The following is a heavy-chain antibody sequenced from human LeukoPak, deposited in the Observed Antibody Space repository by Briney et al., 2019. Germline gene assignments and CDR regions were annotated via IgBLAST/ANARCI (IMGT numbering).Heavy chain of an antibody. J-gene: IGHJ6*02. D-gene: IGHD3-22*01. CDR1: GFTVSSNY. CDR2: IYSGGST. CDR3: TRMNSGYYYGPSTRSLIYYGMDV. Sequence: PGGSLRLSCAASGFTVSSNYMSWVRQAPGKGLEWVSVIYSGGSTYYADSVKGRFTISRDNPKNTLYLQMNSLRAEDTAVYYCTRMNSGYYYGPSTRSLIYYGMDVWGQGTTVTVSS. V-gene: IGHV3-53*01.